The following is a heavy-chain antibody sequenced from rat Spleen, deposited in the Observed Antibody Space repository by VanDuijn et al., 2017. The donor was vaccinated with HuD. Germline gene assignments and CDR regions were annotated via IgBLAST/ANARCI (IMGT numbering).Heavy chain of an antibody. V-gene: IGHV2-72*01. D-gene: IGHD4-3*01. CDR1: GFSLTSNG. Sequence: QVQVKESGPGLVQPSQTLSLTCTVSGFSLTSNGVSWVRQPPGKSLVWMGTIWAGGGTNYNSAVKFRLRISRDTSKSQVLLKMNSLQAEDTGTYYCARHLREASGVMDAWGQGASVTVSS. CDR2: IWAGGGT. J-gene: IGHJ4*01. CDR3: ARHLREASGVMDA.